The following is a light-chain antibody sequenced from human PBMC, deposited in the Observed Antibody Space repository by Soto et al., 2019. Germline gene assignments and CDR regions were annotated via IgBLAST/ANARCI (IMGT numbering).Light chain of an antibody. CDR3: TSYGSSNTLYV. V-gene: IGLV2-14*03. CDR1: SSDIGGYNY. Sequence: QSALTQPASVSGSPGQSITISCTGTSSDIGGYNYVSWYQQYPGKAPKLIIFDVSSRPSGVSNRFFGPKSGNTASLTISGLQAEDEADYYCTSYGSSNTLYVFGSGTKLTVL. J-gene: IGLJ1*01. CDR2: DVS.